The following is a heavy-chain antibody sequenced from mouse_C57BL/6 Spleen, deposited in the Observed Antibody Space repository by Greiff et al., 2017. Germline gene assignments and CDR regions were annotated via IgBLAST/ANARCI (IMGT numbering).Heavy chain of an antibody. CDR3: ARSGRGSSSNDY. CDR1: GYTFTSYW. CDR2: IHPNSGST. D-gene: IGHD1-1*01. V-gene: IGHV1-64*01. Sequence: QVQLQQPGAELVKPGASVKLSSKASGYTFTSYWMHWVKQRPGQGLEWIGMIHPNSGSTNYNEKFKSKATLTVDKSSSTAYMQLSSLTSEDSAVYYCARSGRGSSSNDYWGQGTTLTVSS. J-gene: IGHJ2*01.